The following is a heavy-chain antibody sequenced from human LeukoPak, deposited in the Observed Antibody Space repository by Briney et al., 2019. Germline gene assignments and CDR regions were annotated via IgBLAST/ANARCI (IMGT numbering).Heavy chain of an antibody. CDR3: ARVFGLGFGEFYDY. D-gene: IGHD3-16*01. CDR1: GFTVSSNS. V-gene: IGHV3-48*04. J-gene: IGHJ4*02. CDR2: ISSSGSTI. Sequence: GGSLRLSCTVSGFTVSSNSMNWVRQAPGKGLEWVSYISSSGSTIYYADSVKGRFTISRDNAKNSLYLQMNSLRAEDTAVYYCARVFGLGFGEFYDYWGQGTLVTVSS.